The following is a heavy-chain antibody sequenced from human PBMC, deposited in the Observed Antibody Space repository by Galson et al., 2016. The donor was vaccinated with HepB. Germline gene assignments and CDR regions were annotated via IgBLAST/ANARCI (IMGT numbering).Heavy chain of an antibody. CDR1: GFTFTDYY. CDR2: ISGSNNYI. CDR3: ARDRLRFLEWSENDY. Sequence: SLRLSCAASGFTFTDYYMDWVRQAPGKGLEWVSSISGSNNYIYYADSVKGRFTISRDNAQNSLYLQLYSLRAEDTAVYFCARDRLRFLEWSENDYWGQGTLVTVSS. V-gene: IGHV3-21*01. J-gene: IGHJ4*02. D-gene: IGHD3-3*01.